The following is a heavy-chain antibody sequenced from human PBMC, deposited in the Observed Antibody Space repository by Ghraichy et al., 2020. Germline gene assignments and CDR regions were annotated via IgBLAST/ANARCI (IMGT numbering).Heavy chain of an antibody. V-gene: IGHV4-59*08. CDR3: ARHLDHGGNSLYYGMDV. D-gene: IGHD4-23*01. CDR1: GGSISSYY. Sequence: SETLSLTCILSGGSISSYYWSWIRQPPGKGLEWIGYIYHSGTATYNPSPPLKSRVPISVDTSQNQFSLKLRSVTAADTAVYYCARHLDHGGNSLYYGMDVWGQGTTVTASS. J-gene: IGHJ6*02. CDR2: IYHSGTA.